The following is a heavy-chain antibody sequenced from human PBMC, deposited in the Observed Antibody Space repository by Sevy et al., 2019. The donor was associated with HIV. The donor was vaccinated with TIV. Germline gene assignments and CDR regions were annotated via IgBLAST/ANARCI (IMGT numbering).Heavy chain of an antibody. CDR2: IIPNLGTT. J-gene: IGHJ4*02. V-gene: IGHV1-69*13. Sequence: ASVKVSCKASGGTFTTSGISWVRQVPGQGLEWMGGIIPNLGTTNYAQRFQYRVTITEDESTKKAYMELSSRRSEETAVYYGARGGGDGCYCFDYWGQGTSVTVSS. CDR1: GGTFTTSG. D-gene: IGHD2-15*01. CDR3: ARGGGDGCYCFDY.